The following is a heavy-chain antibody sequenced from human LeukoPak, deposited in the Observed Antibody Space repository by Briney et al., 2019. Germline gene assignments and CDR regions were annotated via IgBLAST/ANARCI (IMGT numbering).Heavy chain of an antibody. V-gene: IGHV1-18*03. CDR2: ISAYNGNT. Sequence: VASVKVSCKASGYTFTSYGISWVRQAPGQGLEWMGWISAYNGNTNYAQKLQGRVTMTTDTSASTAYMELSSLRSEDMAVYYCAREVAVAGSYYYYYMDVWGKGTTVTVSS. D-gene: IGHD6-19*01. CDR1: GYTFTSYG. J-gene: IGHJ6*03. CDR3: AREVAVAGSYYYYYMDV.